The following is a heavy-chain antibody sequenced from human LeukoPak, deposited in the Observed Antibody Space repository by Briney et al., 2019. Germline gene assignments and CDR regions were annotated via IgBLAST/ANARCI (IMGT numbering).Heavy chain of an antibody. D-gene: IGHD3-10*01. CDR1: GFIFSSYW. CDR2: INSDGSSA. CDR3: ARDHPDYYGSGSYELD. J-gene: IGHJ4*02. V-gene: IGHV3-74*01. Sequence: GGSLRPSCAASGFIFSSYWMHWVRQAPGKGLVWVSRINSDGSSAIYADSVKGRFTISRDNAKNTLYLQMNSLRAEDTAVYYCARDHPDYYGSGSYELDWGQGTLVTVSS.